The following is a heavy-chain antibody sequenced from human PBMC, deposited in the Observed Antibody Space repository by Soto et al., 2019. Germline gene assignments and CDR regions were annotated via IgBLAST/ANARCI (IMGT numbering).Heavy chain of an antibody. CDR3: ARSHHNYDSSGYPED. D-gene: IGHD3-22*01. Sequence: PWGSLRLSCAASGFTFSDYYMSWIRQAPGKGLEWVSYISSSGSTIYYADSVKGRFTISRDNAKNSLYLQMNSLRAEDTAVYYFARSHHNYDSSGYPEDWGQGIMVTDFS. CDR1: GFTFSDYY. J-gene: IGHJ4*02. V-gene: IGHV3-11*01. CDR2: ISSSGSTI.